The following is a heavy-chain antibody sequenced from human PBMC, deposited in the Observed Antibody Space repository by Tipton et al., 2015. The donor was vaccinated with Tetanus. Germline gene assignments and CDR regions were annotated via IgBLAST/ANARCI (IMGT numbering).Heavy chain of an antibody. J-gene: IGHJ5*02. V-gene: IGHV4-34*01. CDR2: INHSGST. CDR1: GGSFGGYY. D-gene: IGHD7-27*01. CDR3: ARDGWGLTNWFDP. Sequence: TLSLTCAVYGGSFGGYYWSWIRQPPGKGLEWIGEINHSGSTNYNPSLKSRVTISVDTSKNQFSLKLSSVTAADTAVYYCARDGWGLTNWFDPWGQGTLVTVSS.